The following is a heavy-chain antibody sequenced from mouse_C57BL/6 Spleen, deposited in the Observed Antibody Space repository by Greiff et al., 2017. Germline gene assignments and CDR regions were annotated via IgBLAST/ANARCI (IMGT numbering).Heavy chain of an antibody. CDR1: GYTFTDSA. J-gene: IGHJ1*03. CDR2: ISTYYGDA. V-gene: IGHV1-67*01. Sequence: QVQLQQSGPELVRPGVSVKISCKGSGYTFTDSAMHWVKQSHAKSLEWIGVISTYYGDASYNQKFKGKATMTVDKSSSTAYMVLARLTSEDSAVYYGASYYYGSSDPDVWGTGTTVTVSS. CDR3: ASYYYGSSDPDV. D-gene: IGHD1-1*01.